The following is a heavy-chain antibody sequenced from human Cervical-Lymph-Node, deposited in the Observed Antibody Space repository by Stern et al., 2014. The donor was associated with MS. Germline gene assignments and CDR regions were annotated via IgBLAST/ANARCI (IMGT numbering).Heavy chain of an antibody. CDR2: VNTQFYVT. Sequence: VQLVQSGAEVKKPRASVNVSCRASGYTFTGHYIHWIRQAHGPGHERMGWVNTQFYVTNYAQKFQGRVTMTRDTSFNTGYMELSSLTSDDTAVYYCVRDSLSTGSNIRNYYYGMDVWGQGTTVAVSS. J-gene: IGHJ6*02. CDR3: VRDSLSTGSNIRNYYYGMDV. D-gene: IGHD2/OR15-2a*01. CDR1: GYTFTGHY. V-gene: IGHV1-2*02.